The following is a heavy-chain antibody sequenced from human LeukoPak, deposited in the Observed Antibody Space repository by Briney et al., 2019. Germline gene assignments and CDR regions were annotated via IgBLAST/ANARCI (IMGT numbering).Heavy chain of an antibody. D-gene: IGHD6-13*01. Sequence: GGSLRLSCAASGFTVSSNYMSWVRQAPGKGLEWVSVIYSGGSTYYADSVKGRFTISRDNSKNTLYLQMNSLRAEDTAVYYCARDGSYSSSWYHYFDYWGQGTLVTVSS. CDR2: IYSGGST. V-gene: IGHV3-66*01. CDR1: GFTVSSNY. CDR3: ARDGSYSSSWYHYFDY. J-gene: IGHJ4*02.